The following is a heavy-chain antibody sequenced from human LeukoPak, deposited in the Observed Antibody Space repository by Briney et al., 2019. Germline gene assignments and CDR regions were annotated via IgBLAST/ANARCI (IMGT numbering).Heavy chain of an antibody. CDR2: ISWNSGSI. J-gene: IGHJ3*02. D-gene: IGHD3-10*01. CDR3: AKGFTSSTRGDAFDI. CDR1: GFTFDDYA. Sequence: PGRSLRLSCAASGFTFDDYAMHWVRQAPGKGLEWVSGISWNSGSIGYADSVKGRFTISRDNAKNFLYLQMNSLRAEDTALYYCAKGFTSSTRGDAFDIWGQGTMVTVSS. V-gene: IGHV3-9*01.